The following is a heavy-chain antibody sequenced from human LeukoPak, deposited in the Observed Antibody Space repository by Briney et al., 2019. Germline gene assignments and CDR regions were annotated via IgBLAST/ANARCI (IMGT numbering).Heavy chain of an antibody. CDR3: AKDLLPGSGDGR. CDR1: GFTFSDYY. Sequence: GGSLRLSCAASGFTFSDYYMSWIRQAPGKGLEWVSYISSSGSTIYYADSVKGRFTISRDNSKNTLYLQMNSLRAEDTAVYYCAKDLLPGSGDGRWGQGTLVTVSS. D-gene: IGHD3-10*01. CDR2: ISSSGSTI. V-gene: IGHV3-11*01. J-gene: IGHJ4*02.